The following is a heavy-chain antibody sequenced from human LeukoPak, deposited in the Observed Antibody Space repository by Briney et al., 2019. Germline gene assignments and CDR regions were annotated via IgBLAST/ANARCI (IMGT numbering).Heavy chain of an antibody. CDR2: TYYRYKWYN. D-gene: IGHD6-19*01. Sequence: SPTLSLTFAFSGDSVSINSAAWNWIRQSPSRGLEWLGRTYYRYKWYNDYAVSVKSRITINPDTYKNQFSLQLNSVTPEDTAVYYCAREAVASSTFEYWGQGTLVTVSS. V-gene: IGHV6-1*01. CDR1: GDSVSINSAA. J-gene: IGHJ4*02. CDR3: AREAVASSTFEY.